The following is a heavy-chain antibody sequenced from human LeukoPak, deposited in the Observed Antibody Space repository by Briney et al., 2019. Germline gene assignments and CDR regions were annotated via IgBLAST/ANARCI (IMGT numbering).Heavy chain of an antibody. J-gene: IGHJ4*02. CDR3: ARASIPPWKFDY. CDR2: IYSSGST. D-gene: IGHD1-1*01. CDR1: GGSLSSYY. V-gene: IGHV4-4*07. Sequence: SETLSLTCTVSGGSLSSYYWTWIRQPAGKGLEWIGRIYSSGSTYYNPSLKTRVTMSVDTSKSQFSPRLSSVTAADTAVYYCARASIPPWKFDYWGERTLVTVSS.